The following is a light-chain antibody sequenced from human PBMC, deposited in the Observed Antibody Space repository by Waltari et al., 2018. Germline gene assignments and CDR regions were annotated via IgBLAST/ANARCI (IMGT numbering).Light chain of an antibody. J-gene: IGKJ3*01. CDR1: QSVSSSY. Sequence: DIVLTQSPGTLSLSPGERATLSCRASQSVSSSYLAWYHQKPGQAPRLLIYGASSMATGIPDRFSGSGSGTDFTLTISRLEPEDFAVYYCQQYGTFGPGTKVDIK. CDR3: QQYGT. CDR2: GAS. V-gene: IGKV3-20*01.